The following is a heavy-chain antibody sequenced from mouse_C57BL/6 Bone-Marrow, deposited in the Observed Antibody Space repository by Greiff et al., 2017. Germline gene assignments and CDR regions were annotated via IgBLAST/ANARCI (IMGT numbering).Heavy chain of an antibody. V-gene: IGHV1-37*01. J-gene: IGHJ3*01. CDR1: GYSFTGYF. Sequence: VQLQQSGPELVKPGASVYISCKASGYSFTGYFMNWVQQPHGKSLEWIGRINPYNGDTFYTQQFKGKATLTVDKSSSTAHMELLSLTSEDYAVYKCASSIYGGYGFAYWGQGTLVTVSA. D-gene: IGHD2-3*01. CDR2: INPYNGDT. CDR3: ASSIYGGYGFAY.